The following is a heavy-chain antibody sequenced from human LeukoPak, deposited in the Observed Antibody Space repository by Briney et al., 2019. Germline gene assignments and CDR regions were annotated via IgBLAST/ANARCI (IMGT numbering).Heavy chain of an antibody. V-gene: IGHV1-18*01. Sequence: ASVKVSCKASGYTFTSYGISWVRQAPGQGLEWMGWISAYNGNTNYAQKLQGRVTMTTDTSTSTAYMELRSLRSDDTAVYYCARDMSYCGGDCFSGSGVDLDYWVQGTLVTVSS. D-gene: IGHD2-21*01. CDR2: ISAYNGNT. J-gene: IGHJ4*02. CDR3: ARDMSYCGGDCFSGSGVDLDY. CDR1: GYTFTSYG.